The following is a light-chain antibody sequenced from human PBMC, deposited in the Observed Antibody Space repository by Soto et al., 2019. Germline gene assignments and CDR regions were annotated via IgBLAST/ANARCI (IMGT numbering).Light chain of an antibody. J-gene: IGLJ2*01. CDR3: SSFAGSRNVNG. CDR2: EVS. V-gene: IGLV2-8*01. CDR1: SSDVGGYNF. Sequence: QSALTQPPSASGSPGQSVTISCTGASSDVGGYNFVSWYQHHPGKAPKVIIYEVSKRPSGVPDRFSGSKSGNTASLTVSGLQAEDEAVYYCSSFAGSRNVNGFGGGTKLTVL.